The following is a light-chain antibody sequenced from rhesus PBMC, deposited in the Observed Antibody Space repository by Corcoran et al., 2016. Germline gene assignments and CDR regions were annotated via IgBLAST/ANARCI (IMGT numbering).Light chain of an antibody. V-gene: IGKV2-62*02. Sequence: DIVMTQSPLSLSITPGQPASISCRSSQSLVQSDGDTYLNWYHQKPGQPQRLLMYKVTNRYPGVPERFSGSGAGTDVTLKSSRMEAEDVGVYYCGQGGKVPWTFGQGTKVEIK. CDR3: GQGGKVPWT. CDR2: KVT. J-gene: IGKJ1*01. CDR1: QSLVQSDGDTY.